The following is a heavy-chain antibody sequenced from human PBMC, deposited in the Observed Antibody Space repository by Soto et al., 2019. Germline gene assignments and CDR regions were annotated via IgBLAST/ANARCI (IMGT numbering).Heavy chain of an antibody. CDR3: TSSNIAAAGFYYYGMDV. D-gene: IGHD6-13*01. Sequence: SETLSLTCAVSGGSISSYYWSWIRQPPGKGLEWIEYIYYSGSPNYNPSLKSRITISVDTSKNQYSLKLSSVTATDKDEYKSTSSNIAAAGFYYYGMDVWGRGTTVT. V-gene: IGHV4-59*01. CDR2: IYYSGSP. J-gene: IGHJ6*02. CDR1: GGSISSYY.